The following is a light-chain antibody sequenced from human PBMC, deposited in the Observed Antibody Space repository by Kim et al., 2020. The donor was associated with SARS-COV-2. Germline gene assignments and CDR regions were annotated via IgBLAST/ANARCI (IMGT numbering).Light chain of an antibody. V-gene: IGLV2-18*02. J-gene: IGLJ2*01. Sequence: QSALTQPPSVSGSPGQSVTISCTGSSSDVGSYNRVSWYLQPPGTAPKLIIYEVYNRPSGVPDRFSGSRSGSTASLTISGLQAQDEGDYYCSSFTTSTTLVFGVGTQLTVL. CDR2: EVY. CDR1: SSDVGSYNR. CDR3: SSFTTSTTLV.